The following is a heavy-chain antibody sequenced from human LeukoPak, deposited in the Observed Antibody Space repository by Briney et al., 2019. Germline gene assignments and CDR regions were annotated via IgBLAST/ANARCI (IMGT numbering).Heavy chain of an antibody. V-gene: IGHV3-11*04. CDR3: ARDPNIFEYSGYDDTFDY. CDR2: ISSSGSTI. J-gene: IGHJ4*02. Sequence: GGSLRLSCAASGFTFSDYYMSWIPQAPGKGREGVSYISSSGSTIYYADSVKGRFTISRDNAKNSLYLQMNSLRAEDTAVYYCARDPNIFEYSGYDDTFDYWGQGTLVTVSS. CDR1: GFTFSDYY. D-gene: IGHD5-12*01.